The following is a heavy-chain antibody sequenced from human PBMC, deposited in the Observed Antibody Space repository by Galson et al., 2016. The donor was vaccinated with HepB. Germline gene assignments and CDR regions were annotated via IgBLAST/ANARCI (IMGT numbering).Heavy chain of an antibody. CDR2: INPISGGT. J-gene: IGHJ4*02. V-gene: IGHV1-2*02. CDR3: ARVSVPRPWGSYIY. CDR1: GYTFTDYY. D-gene: IGHD3-16*01. Sequence: SVKVSCKASGYTFTDYYLHWVRQAPGQGLEWMGWINPISGGTNYAQKFKDRVTLTTDTSINTAYMELSRLTSVDTAMYYCARVSVPRPWGSYIYWGQGTLVTVSS.